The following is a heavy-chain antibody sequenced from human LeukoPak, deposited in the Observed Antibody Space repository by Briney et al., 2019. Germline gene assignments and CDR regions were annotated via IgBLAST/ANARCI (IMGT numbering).Heavy chain of an antibody. CDR1: GFTFSSYA. CDR2: ISGDGST. J-gene: IGHJ4*02. V-gene: IGHV3-23*03. Sequence: PGGSLRLSCAGSGFTFSSYAMSWVRQAPGKGLEWVSVISGDGSTYYYTDSVKGRFTISRDNSKNTLFLQMNSLRAEDTAVYYCARGYGSGAGYFDYWGQGTLVTVSS. CDR3: ARGYGSGAGYFDY. D-gene: IGHD3-10*01.